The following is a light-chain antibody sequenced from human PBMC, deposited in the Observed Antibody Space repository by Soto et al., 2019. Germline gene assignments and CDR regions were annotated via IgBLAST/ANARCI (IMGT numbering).Light chain of an antibody. V-gene: IGKV1-5*03. CDR3: QHYNSYSEA. CDR2: KAS. Sequence: DIQMTQSPSTLSGSVGDRVTITCRASQTISSWLAWYQQKPGEAPKLLIYKASTLKSGVPSRVSGSGSGTEFTLTISSLQPDDFATDYCQHYNSYSEAFGQGTKVELK. J-gene: IGKJ1*01. CDR1: QTISSW.